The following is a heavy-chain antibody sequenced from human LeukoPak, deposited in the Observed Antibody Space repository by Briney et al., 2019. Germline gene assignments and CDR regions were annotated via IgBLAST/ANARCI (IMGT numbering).Heavy chain of an antibody. Sequence: GASVKVSCKASGGTFSSYAISWVRQAPGQGLEWMGWVSTYNGNTNYAHNLQGRVTMTTDTSTSTAYMELRSLRSDDTAVYYCARDYSSGWPNFDYWGQGTLVTVSS. CDR3: ARDYSSGWPNFDY. D-gene: IGHD6-19*01. CDR1: GGTFSSYA. J-gene: IGHJ4*02. CDR2: VSTYNGNT. V-gene: IGHV1-18*01.